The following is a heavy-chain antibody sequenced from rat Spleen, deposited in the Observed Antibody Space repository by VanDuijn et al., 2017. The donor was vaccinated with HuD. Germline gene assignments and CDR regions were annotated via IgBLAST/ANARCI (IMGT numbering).Heavy chain of an antibody. V-gene: IGHV5-29*01. J-gene: IGHJ2*01. Sequence: EVQLVESGGGLVQPGRSLKLSCAASGFTFSNYGMAWVRQAPTKGLEWVATISYDGSSTYYRDSVKGRFTISRDNAKSTLYLQMDSLRSEDTATYYCATDLTGGYYFDYWGQGVMVTVSS. D-gene: IGHD1-11*01. CDR3: ATDLTGGYYFDY. CDR1: GFTFSNYG. CDR2: ISYDGSST.